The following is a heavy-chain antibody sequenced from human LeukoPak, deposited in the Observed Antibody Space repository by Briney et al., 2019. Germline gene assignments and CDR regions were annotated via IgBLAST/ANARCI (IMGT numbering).Heavy chain of an antibody. CDR1: GASISSYY. CDR3: ARGRLTSYGSGRYLDY. V-gene: IGHV4-4*07. CDR2: IYTSGST. Sequence: PSETLSLTCTVSGASISSYYWSWIRQPAGKGLEWIGRIYTSGSTNYNPSLKSRVTISVDTSKNQFSLKLSSVTAADTAVYYCARGRLTSYGSGRYLDYWGQGTLVTVSS. D-gene: IGHD3-10*01. J-gene: IGHJ4*02.